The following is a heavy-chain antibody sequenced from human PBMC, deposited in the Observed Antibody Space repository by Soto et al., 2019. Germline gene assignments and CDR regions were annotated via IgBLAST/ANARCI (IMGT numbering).Heavy chain of an antibody. CDR3: ARASASSKLRGVVIN. CDR2: IYHSGNT. V-gene: IGHV4-4*02. Sequence: QVQLQESGPGLVKPSGTLSLTCALSGASIITDNWWRWVRQPPGKEMEWMREIYHSGNTNFNPSVKSRVTISVDTSKNQFSLAVSSVTAADTAIYYCARASASSKLRGVVINWGQGTLVTVSS. D-gene: IGHD3-10*01. CDR1: GASIITDNW. J-gene: IGHJ4*02.